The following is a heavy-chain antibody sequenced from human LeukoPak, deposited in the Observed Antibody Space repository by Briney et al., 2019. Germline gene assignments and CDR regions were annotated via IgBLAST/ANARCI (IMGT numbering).Heavy chain of an antibody. CDR1: GYTFNRSG. CDR2: IIPIFGTA. J-gene: IGHJ4*02. V-gene: IGHV1-69*13. D-gene: IGHD3-22*01. CDR3: ARDPGGGYYS. Sequence: GASVKVSCKASGYTFNRSGINWVRQAPGQGLEWMGGIIPIFGTANYAQKFQGRVTITADESTSTAYMELSSLRSEDTAVYYCARDPGGGYYSWGQGTLVTVSS.